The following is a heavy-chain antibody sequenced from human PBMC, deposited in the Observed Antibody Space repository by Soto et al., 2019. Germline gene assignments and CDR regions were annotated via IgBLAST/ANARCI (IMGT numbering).Heavy chain of an antibody. CDR2: IIPIFGTA. CDR3: ARDLIHHRITIFGVVTPGHYYGMED. J-gene: IGHJ6*02. Sequence: QVQLVQSGAEVKKPGSSVKVSCKASGGTFSSYAISWVRQAPGQGLEWMGGIIPIFGTANYAQKFQGRDTITAEKSTRTDYMELRRVRSEDTDVYYCARDLIHHRITIFGVVTPGHYYGMEDWGQGTKVTVSS. V-gene: IGHV1-69*06. D-gene: IGHD3-3*01. CDR1: GGTFSSYA.